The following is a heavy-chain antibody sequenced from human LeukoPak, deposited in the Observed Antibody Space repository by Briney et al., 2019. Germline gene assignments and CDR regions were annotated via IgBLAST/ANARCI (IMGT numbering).Heavy chain of an antibody. CDR2: IYHSGST. Sequence: SETLSLTCAVSGGSISSSNWWSWVRQPPGKGLEWIGEIYHSGSTNYNPSLKSRVTISVGKSKNQFSLKLSSVTAEDTAVYYCAKADGYYYAHPIDYWGQGTLVTVSS. CDR3: AKADGYYYAHPIDY. CDR1: GGSISSSNW. J-gene: IGHJ4*02. D-gene: IGHD3-22*01. V-gene: IGHV4-4*02.